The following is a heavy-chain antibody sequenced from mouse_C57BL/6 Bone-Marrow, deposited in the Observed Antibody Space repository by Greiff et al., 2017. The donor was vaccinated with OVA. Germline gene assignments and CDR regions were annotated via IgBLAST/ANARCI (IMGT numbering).Heavy chain of an antibody. D-gene: IGHD1-3*01. Sequence: EVKLVESGGGLVQPEGSLSLSCAASGFTFTDYYMSWVRQPPGKALEWLGFIRNKANGYTTEYSASVKGRFTISRDNSQSSLYLQMNALRAEDSATYYCARTTVGFDYWGQGTTLTVSS. CDR3: ARTTVGFDY. J-gene: IGHJ2*01. CDR2: IRNKANGYTT. V-gene: IGHV7-3*01. CDR1: GFTFTDYY.